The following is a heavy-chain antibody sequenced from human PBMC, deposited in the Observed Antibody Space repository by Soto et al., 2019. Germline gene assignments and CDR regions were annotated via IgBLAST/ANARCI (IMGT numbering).Heavy chain of an antibody. CDR1: GGSISSHY. D-gene: IGHD5-18*01. Sequence: SETLSLTCTVSGGSISSHYWSWIRQPPGKGLEWIGYIYYSGSTNYNPSLKSRVTISVDTSKNQFSLKLSSVTAADTAVYYCARHEPDTAMAPAPPFDYWGQGTLVTVS. V-gene: IGHV4-59*08. CDR2: IYYSGST. J-gene: IGHJ4*02. CDR3: ARHEPDTAMAPAPPFDY.